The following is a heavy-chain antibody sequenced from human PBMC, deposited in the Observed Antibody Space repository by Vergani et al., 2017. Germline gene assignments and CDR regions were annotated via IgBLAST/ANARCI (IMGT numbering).Heavy chain of an antibody. D-gene: IGHD2-15*01. J-gene: IGHJ6*02. CDR2: INPSGGST. Sequence: QVQLVQSGAEVKKPGSSVKVSCKASGGTFSSYTISWVRQAPGQGLEWMGIINPSGGSTSYAQKFQGRVTMTRDTSTSTVYMELSSLRSEDTAVYYCARGDCSGGSCYDYGMDVWGQGTTVTVSS. CDR3: ARGDCSGGSCYDYGMDV. V-gene: IGHV1-46*01. CDR1: GGTFSSYT.